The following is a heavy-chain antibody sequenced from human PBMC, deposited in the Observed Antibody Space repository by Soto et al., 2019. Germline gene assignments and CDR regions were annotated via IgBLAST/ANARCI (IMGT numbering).Heavy chain of an antibody. CDR3: ARSYRHCSSTSCSCYAMDV. CDR2: VYTRGST. D-gene: IGHD2-2*01. V-gene: IGHV4-4*07. CDR1: GDSISDFC. Sequence: VQLQESGPGLVRPSETLSLTCAVSGDSISDFCWSWIRPPAGKGLECIGRVYTRGSTIYTPSLESRVDMSVDTSKNQLALRVTSVTAADTAVYYCARSYRHCSSTSCSCYAMDVWGQWTTVTVSS. J-gene: IGHJ6*01.